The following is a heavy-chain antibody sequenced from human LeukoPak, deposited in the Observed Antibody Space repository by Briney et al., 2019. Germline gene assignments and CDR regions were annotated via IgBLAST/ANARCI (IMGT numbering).Heavy chain of an antibody. Sequence: GSLRLSCAASEFSVGSNYMTWIRQHPGKGLEWIGSIYYSGNTYYNASLKSQASISIDTSKNQFALKLTSVTAADTAVYYCARQTGSGLFILPGGQGTLVTVSS. CDR1: EFSVGSNY. CDR3: ARQTGSGLFILP. V-gene: IGHV4-39*01. D-gene: IGHD3/OR15-3a*01. J-gene: IGHJ4*02. CDR2: IYYSGNT.